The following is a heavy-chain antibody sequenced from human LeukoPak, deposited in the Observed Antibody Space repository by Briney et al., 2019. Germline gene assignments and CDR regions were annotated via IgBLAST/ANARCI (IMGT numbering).Heavy chain of an antibody. D-gene: IGHD6-13*01. J-gene: IGHJ4*02. CDR1: GXTFXXXA. CDR3: ARDREGVAAAGIDY. CDR2: ISWNSGSI. Sequence: PXRSXXXSXXASGXTFXXXAMHWXXXXPXXXXXXXSGISWNSGSIGYADSVKGRFTISRDNAKNSLYLQMNSLRAEDTAVYYCARDREGVAAAGIDYWGQGTLVTVSS. V-gene: IGHV3-9*01.